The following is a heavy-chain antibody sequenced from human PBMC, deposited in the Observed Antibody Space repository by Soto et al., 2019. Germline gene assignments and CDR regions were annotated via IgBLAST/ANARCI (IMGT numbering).Heavy chain of an antibody. D-gene: IGHD1-26*01. CDR1: GGSFTGNY. CDR3: ATDSATSYFGMDV. J-gene: IGHJ6*02. CDR2: VNDSGST. V-gene: IGHV4-34*01. Sequence: SETLSLTCAVYGGSFTGNYSSWIRQPPGKRLEWIGEVNDSGSTNFNPSLKSQVTISVDTSKKQFTLKLTSVTAADTAVYYCATDSATSYFGMDVWGHGTTVTVSS.